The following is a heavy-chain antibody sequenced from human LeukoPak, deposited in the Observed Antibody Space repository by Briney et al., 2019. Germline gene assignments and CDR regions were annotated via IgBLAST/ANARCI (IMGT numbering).Heavy chain of an antibody. CDR3: AREGDTAMVVDLDY. CDR1: GYTFTSYG. D-gene: IGHD5-18*01. J-gene: IGHJ4*02. Sequence: ASVKVSCKASGYTFTSYGISWVRQAPGQGLEWMGWISAYNGNTNYAQKLQGRVTMTTDASTSTAYMELRSLRSDDTAVYYCAREGDTAMVVDLDYWGQGTLVTVSS. CDR2: ISAYNGNT. V-gene: IGHV1-18*01.